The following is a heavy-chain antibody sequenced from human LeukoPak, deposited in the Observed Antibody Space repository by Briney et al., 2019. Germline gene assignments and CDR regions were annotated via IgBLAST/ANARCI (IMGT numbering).Heavy chain of an antibody. J-gene: IGHJ4*02. CDR3: ARDGGKGYYGSGSYYKY. Sequence: PGRSLRLYCAASGFTFSSYAMHWVRQAPGKGLEWVAVISYDGSNKYYADSVKGRFTISRDNSKNTLYLQMNSLRAEDTAVYYCARDGGKGYYGSGSYYKYWGQGTLVTVSS. CDR2: ISYDGSNK. CDR1: GFTFSSYA. D-gene: IGHD3-10*01. V-gene: IGHV3-30-3*01.